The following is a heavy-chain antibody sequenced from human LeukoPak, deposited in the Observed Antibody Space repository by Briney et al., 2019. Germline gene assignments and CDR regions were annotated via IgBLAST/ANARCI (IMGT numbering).Heavy chain of an antibody. V-gene: IGHV4-59*12. J-gene: IGHJ4*02. CDR3: ASRSYDFWSGYYKGFDY. CDR1: GGSISSYY. CDR2: IYYSGST. D-gene: IGHD3-3*01. Sequence: SETLSLTCTVSGGSISSYYWSWIRQPPGKGLEWIGYIYYSGSTNYNPSLKSRVTISVDTSKNQFSLKLSSVTAADTAVYYCASRSYDFWSGYYKGFDYWGQGTLVTVSS.